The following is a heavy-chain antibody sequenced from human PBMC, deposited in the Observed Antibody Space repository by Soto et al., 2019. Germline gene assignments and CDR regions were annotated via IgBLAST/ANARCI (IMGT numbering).Heavy chain of an antibody. D-gene: IGHD2-15*01. Sequence: EVQLVESGGGLVQPGGSLRLSCAASGFTVSSNYMSSVRQAPGKGLEWVSVIYSGGSTYFADSVKDRFSISRDNSKNTLHLQMNSLRAEDTAVYYCAREGRPWGQGTLVTVSS. CDR3: AREGRP. CDR1: GFTVSSNY. CDR2: IYSGGST. J-gene: IGHJ5*02. V-gene: IGHV3-66*01.